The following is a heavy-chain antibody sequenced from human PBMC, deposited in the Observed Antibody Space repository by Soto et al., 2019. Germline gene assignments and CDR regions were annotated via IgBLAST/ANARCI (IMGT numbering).Heavy chain of an antibody. V-gene: IGHV3-33*01. J-gene: IGHJ4*02. CDR2: IYYDGSNK. CDR1: GFTFSIYA. Sequence: GGSLRLSCAASGFTFSIYAMHWVRQAPGKGLEWVAVIYYDGSNKYYAESVKGRFTISRDNSKNTLYLQMSSLRGEDTAVYYCARASCSHGVCYYYFDHWGQGTLVTVSS. D-gene: IGHD2-8*01. CDR3: ARASCSHGVCYYYFDH.